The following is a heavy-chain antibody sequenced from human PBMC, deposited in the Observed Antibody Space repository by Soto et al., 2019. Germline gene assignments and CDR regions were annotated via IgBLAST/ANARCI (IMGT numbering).Heavy chain of an antibody. Sequence: GGSLRLSCASSGFTFSSYSMNWVRQAPGKGLEWVSYISSSSSTIYYADSVKGRFTISRDNAKNSLYLQMNSLRAEDTAVYYCASLSGPDAFDIWGQGTMVTVSS. D-gene: IGHD2-15*01. CDR2: ISSSSSTI. CDR3: ASLSGPDAFDI. J-gene: IGHJ3*02. CDR1: GFTFSSYS. V-gene: IGHV3-48*01.